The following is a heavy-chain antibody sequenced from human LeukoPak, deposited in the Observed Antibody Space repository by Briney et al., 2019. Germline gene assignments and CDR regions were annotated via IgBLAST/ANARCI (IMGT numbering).Heavy chain of an antibody. J-gene: IGHJ6*03. CDR3: AKVDRGDYSSSPVPYYNYYMNV. V-gene: IGHV3-21*01. CDR1: GFTFSYYS. CDR2: ISSSSSLR. Sequence: GGSLRLXCAASGFTFSYYSMNWVRQAPGRGLEWVSCISSSSSLRFYSDSVRGRFTISRDNAKNLLYLHMNSLRVENTAVYYCAKVDRGDYSSSPVPYYNYYMNVWGKGTTVTVSS. D-gene: IGHD6-13*01.